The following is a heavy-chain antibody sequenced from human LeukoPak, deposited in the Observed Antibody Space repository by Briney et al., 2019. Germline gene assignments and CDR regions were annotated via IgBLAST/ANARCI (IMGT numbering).Heavy chain of an antibody. J-gene: IGHJ4*02. CDR1: GFTFSSYD. CDR3: ARDGYDSSGYYFDY. D-gene: IGHD3-22*01. V-gene: IGHV3-13*01. Sequence: GGSLRLSCAASGFTFSSYDMHWVRQATGKGLEWVSAIGTAGDTYYPGSVKGRFTISRENAKNTLYLQMNSLRAEDTAVYYCARDGYDSSGYYFDYWGQGTLVTVSS. CDR2: IGTAGDT.